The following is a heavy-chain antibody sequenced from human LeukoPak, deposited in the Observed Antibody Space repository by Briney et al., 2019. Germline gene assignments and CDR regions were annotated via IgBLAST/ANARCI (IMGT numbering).Heavy chain of an antibody. Sequence: GASVRVSCKASGGNIDNFAISWVRQAPGQGLEWMGGLSPVLTTYAQKFRGRVTISADESTNTAYMELSSLRSEDTAVYYCARSPRALYYYYMDVWGKGTTVTVSS. CDR1: GGNIDNFA. J-gene: IGHJ6*03. CDR2: LSPVLT. V-gene: IGHV1-69*10. CDR3: ARSPRALYYYYMDV.